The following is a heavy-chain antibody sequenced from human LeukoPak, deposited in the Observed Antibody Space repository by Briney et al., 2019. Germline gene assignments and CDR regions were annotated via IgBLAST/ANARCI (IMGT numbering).Heavy chain of an antibody. CDR2: ISAYNGNT. V-gene: IGHV1-18*04. D-gene: IGHD3-3*01. CDR3: ARGSVRFSDY. Sequence: ASVTVSCKASGYTFTGYYMHWVRQAPGQGLEWMGWISAYNGNTNYAQKLQGRVTMTTDTSTSTAYMELRSLRSDDTAVYYCARGSVRFSDYWGQGTLVTVSS. J-gene: IGHJ4*02. CDR1: GYTFTGYY.